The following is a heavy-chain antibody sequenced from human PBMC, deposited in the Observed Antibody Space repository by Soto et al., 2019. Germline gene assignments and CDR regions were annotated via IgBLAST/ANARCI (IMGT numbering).Heavy chain of an antibody. CDR1: GFTFDDYT. CDR3: AKDIGYGPLNGDYYYGMDV. CDR2: ISWDGGST. J-gene: IGHJ6*02. D-gene: IGHD4-17*01. V-gene: IGHV3-43*01. Sequence: GGSLRLSCAASGFTFDDYTMHWVRQAPGKGLEWVSLISWDGGSTYYADSVKGRFTISRDNSKNSLYLQMNSLRTEDTALYYCAKDIGYGPLNGDYYYGMDVWGQGTTVTVS.